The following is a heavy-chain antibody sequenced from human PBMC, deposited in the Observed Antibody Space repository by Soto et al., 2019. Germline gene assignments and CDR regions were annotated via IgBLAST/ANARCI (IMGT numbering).Heavy chain of an antibody. J-gene: IGHJ6*02. V-gene: IGHV1-69*13. D-gene: IGHD3-22*01. CDR3: ARDTGFYDSSGYDPLRDGMDV. CDR2: IIPIFGTA. CDR1: GGTFSSYA. Sequence: SVKVSCKASGGTFSSYAISWVRQAPGQGLEWMGGIIPIFGTASYAQKFQGRVTITADESTSTAYMELSSLRSEDTAVYYCARDTGFYDSSGYDPLRDGMDVWGQGTTVTVS.